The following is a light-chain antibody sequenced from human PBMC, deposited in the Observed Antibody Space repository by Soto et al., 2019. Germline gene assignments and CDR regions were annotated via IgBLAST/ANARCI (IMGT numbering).Light chain of an antibody. CDR2: GVS. J-gene: IGKJ2*01. CDR1: QSVSGSY. Sequence: EIVLTQSPGTLSLSPGERATLSCRASQSVSGSYLAWDQQKPGQAPRLLIYGVSSRATGIPDRFSGSGSGTDFTLTITRLEPEDFAVYYCQQHGGSPPYTFGQGTKLEIK. V-gene: IGKV3-20*01. CDR3: QQHGGSPPYT.